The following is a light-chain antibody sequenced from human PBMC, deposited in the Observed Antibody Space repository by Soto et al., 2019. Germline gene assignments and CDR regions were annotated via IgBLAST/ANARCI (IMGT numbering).Light chain of an antibody. CDR2: EVS. CDR1: SSDVGGYNY. J-gene: IGLJ1*01. CDR3: KSYAGSKPYG. Sequence: QSVLTQPASVSGSPGQSITISCTGTSSDVGGYNYVSWYQQHPGKAPKLMIYEVSNRPSGVSNRFSGSKSGNTASLTISGLQAADEADYFCKSYAGSKPYGFGTGTKVTVL. V-gene: IGLV2-14*01.